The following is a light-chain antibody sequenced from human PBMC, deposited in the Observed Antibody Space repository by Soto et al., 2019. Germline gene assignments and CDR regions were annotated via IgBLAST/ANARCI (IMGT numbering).Light chain of an antibody. CDR2: GSS. Sequence: QSVLTQPPSVSGAPGQRVTISCTGSSSNIGAGHVVHWYQQFPGRAPILLIYGSSNRPSGVPDRFSGSKSGTSASLAITGLQAEDEADYYCQSYDNGLSASVFGGGTKVTVL. CDR3: QSYDNGLSASV. CDR1: SSNIGAGHV. J-gene: IGLJ2*01. V-gene: IGLV1-40*01.